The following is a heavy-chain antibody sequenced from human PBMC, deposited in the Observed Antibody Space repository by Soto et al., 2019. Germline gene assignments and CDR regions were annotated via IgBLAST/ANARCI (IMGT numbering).Heavy chain of an antibody. D-gene: IGHD1-1*01. CDR2: ISGSRGST. Sequence: EVQLLESGGGLVQPGGSLRLSCAASGFTFSSYAMSWVRQAPVKGLEWVSAISGSRGSTYYADSVKGRFTISRDSSKNTLYLQMNTLRAEDTAVYYCAKGAIWNDYLDYYYGMDVWGQGTTVTVSS. J-gene: IGHJ6*02. CDR1: GFTFSSYA. CDR3: AKGAIWNDYLDYYYGMDV. V-gene: IGHV3-23*01.